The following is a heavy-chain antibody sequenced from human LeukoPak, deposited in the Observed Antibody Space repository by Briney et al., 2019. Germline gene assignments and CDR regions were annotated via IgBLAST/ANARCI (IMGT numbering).Heavy chain of an antibody. V-gene: IGHV3-48*01. CDR1: GFAFSSYS. CDR2: ITSSSSAI. J-gene: IGHJ4*02. Sequence: GGSPRLSCAASGFAFSSYSMNWVRQAPGKGLEWVSYITSSSSAIYYADSVKGRFTISRDNAKNSLYLQMNSLRAEDTAVYYCARKSGSSGYPFDYWGQGTVVTVSS. D-gene: IGHD3-22*01. CDR3: ARKSGSSGYPFDY.